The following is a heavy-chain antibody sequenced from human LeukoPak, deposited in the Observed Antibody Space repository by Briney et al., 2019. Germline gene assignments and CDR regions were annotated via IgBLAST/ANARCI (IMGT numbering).Heavy chain of an antibody. CDR2: INSNTRVV. D-gene: IGHD3-22*01. CDR3: APETNYYDHYYDNRDYTDPPDY. CDR1: GFSFSAYS. J-gene: IGHJ4*02. Sequence: GGSLRLSCDASGFSFSAYSMNWVRQAPGEGLEWVSYINSNTRVVYYAHFVKGRFTISRDNARNSLYLQINNLRDEDTAIYYCAPETNYYDHYYDNRDYTDPPDYWGQGTLVTVSS. V-gene: IGHV3-48*02.